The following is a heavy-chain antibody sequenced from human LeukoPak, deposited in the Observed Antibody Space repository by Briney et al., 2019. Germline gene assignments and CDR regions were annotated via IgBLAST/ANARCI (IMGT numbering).Heavy chain of an antibody. D-gene: IGHD3-22*01. CDR1: GFTFSSYG. CDR3: ADGTDNHDSDGYYSYFEH. J-gene: IGHJ1*01. CDR2: ISGRGERT. V-gene: IGHV3-23*01. Sequence: PGGSLRLSCAASGFTFSSYGMTWVRQAPGKGLEWVSSISGRGERTFYADSVKGRFSISRDNSKNTLHLQMSSLRAEDTAVYYCADGTDNHDSDGYYSYFEHWARAPWSPSPQ.